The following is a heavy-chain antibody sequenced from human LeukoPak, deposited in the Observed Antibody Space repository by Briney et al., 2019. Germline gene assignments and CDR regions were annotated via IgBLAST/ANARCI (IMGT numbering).Heavy chain of an antibody. CDR3: ATSKSSTSSGEFDY. CDR1: GGTFSSYA. V-gene: IGHV1-69*04. J-gene: IGHJ4*02. Sequence: ASVKVSCKASGGTFSSYAISWVRQAPGQGLEWMGRIIPILGIANYAQKFQGRVTITADKSTSTAYMELSSLRSEDTAVYYCATSKSSTSSGEFDYWGQGTLVTVSS. D-gene: IGHD2-2*01. CDR2: IIPILGIA.